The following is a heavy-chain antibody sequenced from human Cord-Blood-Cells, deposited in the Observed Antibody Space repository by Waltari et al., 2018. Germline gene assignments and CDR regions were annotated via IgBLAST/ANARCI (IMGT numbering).Heavy chain of an antibody. Sequence: QVQLVQSGAEVKKPGASVKVSCKASGYTFTSYDINWVRQATGQGLEWMGRRNPSSGNTGYAQKFQGRVTMTRNTSISTAYMELSSLRSEDTAVYYCARGGYCSSTSCSWFDPWGQGTLVTVSS. CDR1: GYTFTSYD. CDR3: ARGGYCSSTSCSWFDP. V-gene: IGHV1-8*01. J-gene: IGHJ5*02. CDR2: RNPSSGNT. D-gene: IGHD2-2*01.